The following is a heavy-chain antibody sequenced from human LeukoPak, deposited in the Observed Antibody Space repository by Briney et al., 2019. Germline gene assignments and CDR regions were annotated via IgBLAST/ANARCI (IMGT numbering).Heavy chain of an antibody. Sequence: SETLSLTCAVSGGSISSYYWSWIRQPPGKGLEWIGYIYYSGGTNYSPSLKSRITISIDTSNNQFSLKLSSVTAADTAVYFCARAGYSSGWFNDAFDIWGQGTMVTVSS. CDR3: ARAGYSSGWFNDAFDI. CDR1: GGSISSYY. CDR2: IYYSGGT. J-gene: IGHJ3*02. D-gene: IGHD6-19*01. V-gene: IGHV4-59*01.